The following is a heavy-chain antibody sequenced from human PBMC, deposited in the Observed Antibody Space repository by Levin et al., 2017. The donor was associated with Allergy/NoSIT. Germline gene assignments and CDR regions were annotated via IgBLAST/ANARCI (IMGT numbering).Heavy chain of an antibody. CDR2: IYYSGIT. J-gene: IGHJ5*02. CDR3: ARDRGGSYQYNWFDP. D-gene: IGHD1-26*01. Sequence: SETLSLTCTVSGDSIGSYYWSWIRQPPGKGLEWIGCIYYSGITYYNPSLKSRVTISVDTSRNQFSLKLTSVTAADTAVYYCARDRGGSYQYNWFDPWGQGTLVTVSS. CDR1: GDSIGSYY. V-gene: IGHV4-59*01.